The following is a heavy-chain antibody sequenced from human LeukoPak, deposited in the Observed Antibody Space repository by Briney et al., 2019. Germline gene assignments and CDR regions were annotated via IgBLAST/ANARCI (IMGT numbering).Heavy chain of an antibody. J-gene: IGHJ4*02. Sequence: GGSLRLSCAASGFTFSSYAMSWVRQGPGKGLEWVSAISGSGGSTYYADSVKGRFTISRDNSKNTLYLQMNSLRAEDTAVYYCANKSPGIAVAGTFDYWGQGTLVTVSS. CDR2: ISGSGGST. D-gene: IGHD6-19*01. CDR1: GFTFSSYA. CDR3: ANKSPGIAVAGTFDY. V-gene: IGHV3-23*01.